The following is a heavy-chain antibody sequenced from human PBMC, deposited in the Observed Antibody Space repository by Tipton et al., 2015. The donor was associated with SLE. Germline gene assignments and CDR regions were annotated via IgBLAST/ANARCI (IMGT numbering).Heavy chain of an antibody. Sequence: LRLSCSVSGAAVRSYYWSWIRRPPGERLQWIGNVFYTRSATYNPSLKSRVTISADTSNNQLSLQINSVTAADTGVYYCARGEWVVVAGARFKYYYGMDVWGPGTTVTVSS. CDR2: VFYTRSA. V-gene: IGHV4-59*02. CDR3: ARGEWVVVAGARFKYYYGMDV. J-gene: IGHJ6*02. D-gene: IGHD2-15*01. CDR1: GAAVRSYY.